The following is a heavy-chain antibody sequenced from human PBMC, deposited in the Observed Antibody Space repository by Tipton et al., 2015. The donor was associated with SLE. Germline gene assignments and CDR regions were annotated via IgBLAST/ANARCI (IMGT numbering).Heavy chain of an antibody. CDR1: GYSFTSYW. CDR3: ARRDSVRYQGLPHWYFDL. V-gene: IGHV5-51*03. J-gene: IGHJ2*01. D-gene: IGHD1-26*01. Sequence: QLVQSGAEVKKPGESLKISCKGSGYSFTSYWIGWVRQMPGKGLEWMGIIYPGDSDTRYSPSFQGQVTFSADKSISTAYLQWSSLKASDTAMYYCARRDSVRYQGLPHWYFDLWGRGTLVTVSS. CDR2: IYPGDSDT.